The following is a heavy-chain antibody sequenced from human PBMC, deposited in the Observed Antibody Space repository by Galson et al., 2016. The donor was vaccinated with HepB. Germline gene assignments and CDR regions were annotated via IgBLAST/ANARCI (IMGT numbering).Heavy chain of an antibody. Sequence: ETLSLTCTVSGGSISSYYWSWIQQPPGQGLEWIGYIYYSGSTSYNPSFKSRVTISVDTSKNQFSLKLRSVTAADTAVYYCARDRDSSSYYPLDYWGQGTPVTVSS. V-gene: IGHV4-59*01. CDR2: IYYSGST. CDR3: ARDRDSSSYYPLDY. J-gene: IGHJ4*02. CDR1: GGSISSYY. D-gene: IGHD3-22*01.